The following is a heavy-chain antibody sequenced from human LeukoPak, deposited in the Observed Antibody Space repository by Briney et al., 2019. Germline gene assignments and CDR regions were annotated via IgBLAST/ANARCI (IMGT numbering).Heavy chain of an antibody. CDR1: GFTFSSYG. Sequence: PGGTLRLSCAASGFTFSSYGMSWVRQAPGKGLEWVSAISGSGGSTYYADSVKGRFTISRDNSKNTLYLQMNSLRAEDTAVYYCAKFFGDSSSSTGINDYWGQGTLVTVSS. D-gene: IGHD6-6*01. CDR2: ISGSGGST. V-gene: IGHV3-23*01. J-gene: IGHJ4*02. CDR3: AKFFGDSSSSTGINDY.